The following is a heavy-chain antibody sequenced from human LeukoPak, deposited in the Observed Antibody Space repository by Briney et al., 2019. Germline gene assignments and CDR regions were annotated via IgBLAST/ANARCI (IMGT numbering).Heavy chain of an antibody. D-gene: IGHD2-2*01. CDR1: GYTFTSYY. V-gene: IGHV1-46*01. CDR3: ARTSWGFSVPSCYPDFAS. CDR2: INPSGGST. Sequence: ASVKVSCKASGYTFTSYYMHWVRQAPGQGLEWMGIINPSGGSTSYAQKFQGRVTMTRDTSTSTVYMELSSLRSEDTAVYYCARTSWGFSVPSCYPDFASWAREPLFNFSS. J-gene: IGHJ4*02.